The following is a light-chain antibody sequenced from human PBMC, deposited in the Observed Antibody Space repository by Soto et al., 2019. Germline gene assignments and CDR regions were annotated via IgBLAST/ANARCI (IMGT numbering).Light chain of an antibody. J-gene: IGKJ4*01. CDR2: AAS. CDR1: QSITSH. V-gene: IGKV1-39*01. CDR3: QQSHSAPLT. Sequence: QMTQSPSSLFASVGDRVTITCRSSQSITSHLNWYQQKVGQSPKLLIYAASTLQSGVPPRSSGSGSGTEFTLTISGLQREDFATYYCQQSHSAPLTFGGGTKVEIK.